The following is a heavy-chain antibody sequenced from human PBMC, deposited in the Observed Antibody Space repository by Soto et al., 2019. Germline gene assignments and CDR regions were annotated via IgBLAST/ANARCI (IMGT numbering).Heavy chain of an antibody. CDR3: TRGAGIVVAVANFDY. Sequence: EVQLVESGGGLVQPGGSLRLSCTASGFTFSSYWMHWVRQAPGKGLVWVSRINSDGSTTNYEDSVKGRFTISRDNAKNTLYLQMNSLRAEDTAVYYCTRGAGIVVAVANFDYWDQGTLVTVSS. D-gene: IGHD2-15*01. V-gene: IGHV3-74*02. J-gene: IGHJ4*02. CDR1: GFTFSSYW. CDR2: INSDGSTT.